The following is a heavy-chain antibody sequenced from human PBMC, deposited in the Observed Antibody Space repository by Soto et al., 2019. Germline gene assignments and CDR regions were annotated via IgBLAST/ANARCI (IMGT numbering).Heavy chain of an antibody. CDR1: GGSFSGYY. CDR3: ASVVGAVAGSIRAAFDI. CDR2: INHSGST. Sequence: SETLSLTCAVYGGSFSGYYWSWIRQPPGKGLEWIGEINHSGSTNYNPSLKSRVTISVDTSKNQFSLKLSSVTAADTAVYYCASVVGAVAGSIRAAFDIWGQGTMVTVSS. D-gene: IGHD6-19*01. V-gene: IGHV4-34*01. J-gene: IGHJ3*02.